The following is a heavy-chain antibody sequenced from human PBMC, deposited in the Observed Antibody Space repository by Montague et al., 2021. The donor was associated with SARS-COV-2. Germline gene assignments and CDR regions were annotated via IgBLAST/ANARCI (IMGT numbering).Heavy chain of an antibody. D-gene: IGHD3-10*01. CDR3: ARQGNSGNLIDY. Sequence: SETLSLTCTVSGVSISSYYWGWIRQPPGKGLEWIGNIYYSGNTHYNPSLKSRVTISVDTSKNQFSLTLSSVTAADTAIYYCARQGNSGNLIDYWGQGTLVTVSS. J-gene: IGHJ4*02. V-gene: IGHV4-39*01. CDR2: IYYSGNT. CDR1: GVSISSYY.